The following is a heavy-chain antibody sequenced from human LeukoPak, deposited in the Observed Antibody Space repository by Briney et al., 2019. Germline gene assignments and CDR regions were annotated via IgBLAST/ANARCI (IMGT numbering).Heavy chain of an antibody. D-gene: IGHD6-19*01. V-gene: IGHV3-11*04. CDR3: ARDREWLVQGYYFDY. CDR1: GFTFSDYY. Sequence: GGSLRLSCAASGFTFSDYYMSWIRQAPGKGLEWVSAISGSGGSTYYADSVKGRFTISRDNAKNSLYLQMNSLRAEDTAVYCCARDREWLVQGYYFDYWGQGTLVTVSS. J-gene: IGHJ4*02. CDR2: ISGSGGST.